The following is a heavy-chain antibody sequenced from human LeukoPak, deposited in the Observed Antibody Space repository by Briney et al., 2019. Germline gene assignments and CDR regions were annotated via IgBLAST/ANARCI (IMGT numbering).Heavy chain of an antibody. CDR2: ISNSGSTK. D-gene: IGHD3-3*01. V-gene: IGHV3-11*04. Sequence: PGGSLRLSCAASGFTFSDYYMSWLRQAPGKGREGSSYISNSGSTKYYADYVKGRVTISRDNAKTSLYLQMSSLRAEDTVVYYCARDGRVVRIGVFEIGGQGTMVTVSS. CDR3: ARDGRVVRIGVFEI. J-gene: IGHJ3*02. CDR1: GFTFSDYY.